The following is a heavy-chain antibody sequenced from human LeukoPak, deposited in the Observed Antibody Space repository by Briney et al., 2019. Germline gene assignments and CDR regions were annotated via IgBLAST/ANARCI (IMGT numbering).Heavy chain of an antibody. CDR1: GFTFSDYY. J-gene: IGHJ4*02. V-gene: IGHV3-11*06. CDR2: ISSSSSYT. CDR3: ARTDSSGYYFDY. Sequence: GGSLRLSCAASGFTFSDYYMSWIRQAPGKGLEWVSYISSSSSYTNYADSVKGRFTISRDNAKNSLYLQMNSLRAEDTAVYYCARTDSSGYYFDYWGQGTPVTVSS. D-gene: IGHD3-22*01.